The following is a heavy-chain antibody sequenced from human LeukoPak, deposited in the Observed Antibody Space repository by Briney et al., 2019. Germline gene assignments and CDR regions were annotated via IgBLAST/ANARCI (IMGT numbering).Heavy chain of an antibody. CDR3: ARDHVKKLGIGDY. J-gene: IGHJ4*02. V-gene: IGHV3-7*01. CDR2: IKQDGSDR. Sequence: PGGSLRLSCAASGFTFSTYWMSWVRQAPGKGLEWVANIKQDGSDRYYVDSVKGRFTISRDNAKNSLYLQMNSLRAEDTAVYYCARDHVKKLGIGDYWGQGTLVTVSS. D-gene: IGHD7-27*01. CDR1: GFTFSTYW.